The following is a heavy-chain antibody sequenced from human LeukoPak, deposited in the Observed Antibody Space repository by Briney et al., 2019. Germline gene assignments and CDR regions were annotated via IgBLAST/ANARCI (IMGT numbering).Heavy chain of an antibody. CDR3: AKRPSDYGDYVTYFDY. J-gene: IGHJ4*02. Sequence: GGSLRLSCAASGFSFISYGMHWVRQAPGKGLEWVGVISDDGRNKKYADSVKGRFTISRDNSKDTLYLQMDSLRDEDAAVYYCAKRPSDYGDYVTYFDYWGQGTLVTVSS. CDR1: GFSFISYG. CDR2: ISDDGRNK. D-gene: IGHD4-17*01. V-gene: IGHV3-30*18.